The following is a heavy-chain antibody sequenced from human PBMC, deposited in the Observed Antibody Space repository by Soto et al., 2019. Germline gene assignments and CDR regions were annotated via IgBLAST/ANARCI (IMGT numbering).Heavy chain of an antibody. CDR2: VSYDGITK. D-gene: IGHD3-3*01. CDR3: TKEGLFWSGSFDY. V-gene: IGHV3-30-3*02. J-gene: IGHJ4*02. Sequence: SGGSLRLSCAASGFTFRSYPMHWVRQAPGKGLEWVAIVSYDGITKYADSVKGRFTISRDNSNNTLFLQMNSLRTEDTAVYYCTKEGLFWSGSFDYWGKGTLVTVSS. CDR1: GFTFRSYP.